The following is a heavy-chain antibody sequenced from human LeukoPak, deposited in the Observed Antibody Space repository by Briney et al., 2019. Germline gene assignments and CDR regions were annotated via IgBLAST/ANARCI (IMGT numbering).Heavy chain of an antibody. J-gene: IGHJ4*02. Sequence: PGGSLRLSCAASGSTFDAYGMSWVRQAPGKGLEWVSGINWNGGSTGYADSVRGRFTISRDNAKNSLYLQMNSLRAEDTALYYCARGDSSGWYFDQWGQGILVTVSS. CDR2: INWNGGST. V-gene: IGHV3-20*04. D-gene: IGHD6-19*01. CDR1: GSTFDAYG. CDR3: ARGDSSGWYFDQ.